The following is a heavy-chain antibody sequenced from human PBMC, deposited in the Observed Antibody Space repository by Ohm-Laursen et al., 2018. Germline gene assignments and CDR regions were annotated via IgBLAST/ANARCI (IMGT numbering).Heavy chain of an antibody. D-gene: IGHD5-12*01. Sequence: SDTLSLTCAVSGYSISSGYYWGWIRQPPGKGLEWIGSIYYSGSTYYNPSLKSRVTISVDTSKNQFSLKLSSVTAADTAVYYCAAYSGYDWVYGMDVWGQGTTVTVSS. CDR2: IYYSGST. CDR3: AAYSGYDWVYGMDV. J-gene: IGHJ6*02. V-gene: IGHV4-38-2*01. CDR1: GYSISSGYY.